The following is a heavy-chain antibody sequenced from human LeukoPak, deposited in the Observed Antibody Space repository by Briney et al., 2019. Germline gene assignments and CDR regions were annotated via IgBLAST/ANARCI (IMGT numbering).Heavy chain of an antibody. D-gene: IGHD2-2*01. CDR1: GGTFSSYA. V-gene: IGHV1-69*13. CDR2: IIPIFGTA. Sequence: SVKVSCKASGGTFSSYAISWVRQAPGQGLEWMGGIIPIFGTANYAQKFQGRVTITADESTSTAYMELSSLRSEETAVYYCAIVCPSCPLDAFDIWGQGTMVTISS. CDR3: AIVCPSCPLDAFDI. J-gene: IGHJ3*02.